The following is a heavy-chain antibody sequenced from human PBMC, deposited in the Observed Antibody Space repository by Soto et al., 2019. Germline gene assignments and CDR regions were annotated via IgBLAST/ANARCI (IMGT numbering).Heavy chain of an antibody. CDR1: GHTLINYY. CDR3: AINYYDSSAYLY. D-gene: IGHD3-22*01. V-gene: IGHV1-46*01. J-gene: IGHJ4*02. CDR2: IDPSGNGT. Sequence: ASVKVSCKASGHTLINYYMHWVRQAPGQGLDWLGKIDPSGNGTSYAERFQGRITLTSDTSTNTVYVELSSLRSEDTAIYYCAINYYDSSAYLYWGQGTLVTVSS.